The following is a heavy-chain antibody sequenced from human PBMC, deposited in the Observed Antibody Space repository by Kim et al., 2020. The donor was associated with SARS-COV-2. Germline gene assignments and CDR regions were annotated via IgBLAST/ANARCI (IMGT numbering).Heavy chain of an antibody. Sequence: GGSLRLSCAASGFTFSSYAMSWVRQAPGKGLEWVSAISGSGGSTYYADSVKGRFTISRDNSKNTLYLQMNSLRAEDTAVYYCAKDYLLAARLRRVAFDIWGQGTMVTVSS. CDR1: GFTFSSYA. CDR3: AKDYLLAARLRRVAFDI. V-gene: IGHV3-23*01. CDR2: ISGSGGST. J-gene: IGHJ3*02. D-gene: IGHD6-6*01.